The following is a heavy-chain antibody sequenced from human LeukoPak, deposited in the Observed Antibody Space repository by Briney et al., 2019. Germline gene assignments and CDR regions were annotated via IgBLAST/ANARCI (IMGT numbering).Heavy chain of an antibody. CDR2: ISAYNGNT. CDR3: ARDPSEEYYYDSSGYRSVYFDY. J-gene: IGHJ4*02. D-gene: IGHD3-22*01. CDR1: GYTFTSYG. Sequence: ASVKVSCKASGYTFTSYGISWVRQAPGQGLEWIGWISAYNGNTNYAQKLQGRVTMTTDTSTSTAYMELRSLRSDDTAVYYCARDPSEEYYYDSSGYRSVYFDYWGQGTLVTVSS. V-gene: IGHV1-18*01.